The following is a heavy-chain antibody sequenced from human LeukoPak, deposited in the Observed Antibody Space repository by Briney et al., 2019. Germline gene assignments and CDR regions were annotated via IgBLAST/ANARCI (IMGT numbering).Heavy chain of an antibody. CDR3: ARGGQLAAPLDY. J-gene: IGHJ4*02. D-gene: IGHD6-13*01. CDR2: IIPIFGTA. Sequence: SVKVSCTASGGTFSSYAISWVRQAPGQGLEWMGGIIPIFGTANYAQKFQGRVTITADESTSTAYMELSSLRSEDTAVYYCARGGQLAAPLDYWGQGTLVTVSS. V-gene: IGHV1-69*13. CDR1: GGTFSSYA.